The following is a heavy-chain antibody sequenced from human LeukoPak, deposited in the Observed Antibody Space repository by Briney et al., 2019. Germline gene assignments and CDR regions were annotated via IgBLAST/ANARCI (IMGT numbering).Heavy chain of an antibody. CDR1: GFTFSSYW. Sequence: GGSLRLSCAASGFTFSSYWMSWVRQAPGKGLEWVAFIRYDGDNKYYADSVKGRFTISRDNSKNTLYLEMNSLIPEDTALYYCAKPQEADLWVPDYWGQGTLVTVSS. J-gene: IGHJ4*02. CDR3: AKPQEADLWVPDY. D-gene: IGHD3-3*01. V-gene: IGHV3-30*02. CDR2: IRYDGDNK.